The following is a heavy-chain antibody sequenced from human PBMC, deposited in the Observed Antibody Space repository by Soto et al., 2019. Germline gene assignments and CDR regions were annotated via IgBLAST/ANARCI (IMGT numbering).Heavy chain of an antibody. J-gene: IGHJ5*02. V-gene: IGHV3-21*01. CDR3: TRDASRDSSARGWFDP. D-gene: IGHD6-13*01. CDR2: ISSDSAYI. Sequence: GGSLRLSCAASGFTFRSFTMNWVRQAPGKGLEWVSTISSDSAYIYYTDALRGRFTISRDNAKNSLHLQMNSLRAEDTAVYYCTRDASRDSSARGWFDPWGPGTLVTVSS. CDR1: GFTFRSFT.